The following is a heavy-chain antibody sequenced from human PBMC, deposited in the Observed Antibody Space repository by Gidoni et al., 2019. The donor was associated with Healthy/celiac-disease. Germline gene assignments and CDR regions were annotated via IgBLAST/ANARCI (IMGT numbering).Heavy chain of an antibody. CDR3: ARAGLSIAARRFDY. Sequence: QVQLQESGPGLVKPSETLSLTCTVSGGSLSSYYWSWTRQPPGKGLEWIGYSYYSGSTNYNPTLKSRVTISVDTSKNQFSLKLSSVTAADTAVYYCARAGLSIAARRFDYWGQGTLVTVSS. J-gene: IGHJ4*02. CDR2: SYYSGST. V-gene: IGHV4-59*01. CDR1: GGSLSSYY. D-gene: IGHD6-6*01.